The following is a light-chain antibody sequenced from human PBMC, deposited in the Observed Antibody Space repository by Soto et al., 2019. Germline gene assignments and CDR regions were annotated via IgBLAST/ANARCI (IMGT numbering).Light chain of an antibody. CDR3: QSYDSSLSGAV. CDR1: SSNIGAGYD. V-gene: IGLV1-40*01. Sequence: QSALTQPPSVSGAPGQRVTISCTGSSSNIGAGYDVHWYQHLPGTAPKVLIYGNNNRPSGVPDRFSGSKSGTSASLAITGLQAEDEADYYCQSYDSSLSGAVFGGGTQLTVL. CDR2: GNN. J-gene: IGLJ7*01.